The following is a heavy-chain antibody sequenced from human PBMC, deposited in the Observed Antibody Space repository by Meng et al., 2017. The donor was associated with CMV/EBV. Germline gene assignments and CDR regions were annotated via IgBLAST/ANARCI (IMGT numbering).Heavy chain of an antibody. D-gene: IGHD2-15*01. CDR3: ARDGGGYCSGGSCYSAFDY. Sequence: GESLKISCVASGFTFSSYAMSWVRQAPGKGLEWVGRTRNKARGYTTEYAASVKGRFSISRDDSKNSVYLQMNSLKTEDTAVYYCARDGGGYCSGGSCYSAFDYWGQGTLVTVSS. V-gene: IGHV3-72*01. CDR2: TRNKARGYTT. CDR1: GFTFSSYA. J-gene: IGHJ4*02.